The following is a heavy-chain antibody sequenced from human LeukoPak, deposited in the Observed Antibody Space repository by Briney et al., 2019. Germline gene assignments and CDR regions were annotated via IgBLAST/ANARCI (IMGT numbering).Heavy chain of an antibody. CDR1: GGSISNSNW. V-gene: IGHV4-4*02. CDR3: TTLYYYDTTGYYWRGFDY. J-gene: IGHJ4*02. Sequence: SGTLSLTCAVSGGSISNSNWWSWVRQPPGKGLEWIGEIYHSGNTNYNPSLKSRVTITVDTSKNQFSLELNSVTAADTALYFCTTLYYYDTTGYYWRGFDYWGQGALVTVSS. CDR2: IYHSGNT. D-gene: IGHD3-22*01.